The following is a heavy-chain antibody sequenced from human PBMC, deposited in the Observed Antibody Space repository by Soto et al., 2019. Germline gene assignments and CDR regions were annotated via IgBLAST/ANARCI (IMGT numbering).Heavy chain of an antibody. CDR3: AKRVVGATTAHFDY. V-gene: IGHV3-23*01. CDR2: ISGSGGSR. J-gene: IGHJ4*02. Sequence: GSLRLSCAASGLSLSSYAMSWVRQAPGKGLEWVSAISGSGGSRYYADSVKGRFTISRDNSKKTLYLQMKSLRAEDTAVYYCAKRVVGATTAHFDYWGQGTLVTVSS. D-gene: IGHD1-26*01. CDR1: GLSLSSYA.